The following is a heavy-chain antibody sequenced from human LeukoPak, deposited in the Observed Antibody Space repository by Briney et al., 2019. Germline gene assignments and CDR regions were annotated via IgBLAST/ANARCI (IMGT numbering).Heavy chain of an antibody. V-gene: IGHV3-53*01. CDR1: GFTVSSNY. CDR3: ARAAYSSGWYLYYFDY. J-gene: IGHJ4*02. D-gene: IGHD6-19*01. CDR2: IYSGGST. Sequence: GGSLRLSCAASGFTVSSNYMSWVRQAPGKGLEWVSVIYSGGSTYYADSVKGRFTISRDNSKNTLYLQMNSLRAEDTAVYYCARAAYSSGWYLYYFDYWGQGTLVTVSS.